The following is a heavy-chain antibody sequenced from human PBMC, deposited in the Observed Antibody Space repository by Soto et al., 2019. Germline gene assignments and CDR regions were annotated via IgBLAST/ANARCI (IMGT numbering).Heavy chain of an antibody. J-gene: IGHJ5*01. CDR2: VNPSYGDT. Sequence: QVQLVQSGAEVRKPGASVRISCKASGYTFTFYYIHWVRQAPGQGLEWMGTVNPSYGDTAYSQKFQGRVTLNKNTSTTTVYMDLSSLRSEDTAVYFCARGSEVASRQLFDFWGQGSLVSVSS. V-gene: IGHV1-46*01. CDR1: GYTFTFYY. CDR3: ARGSEVASRQLFDF. D-gene: IGHD6-6*01.